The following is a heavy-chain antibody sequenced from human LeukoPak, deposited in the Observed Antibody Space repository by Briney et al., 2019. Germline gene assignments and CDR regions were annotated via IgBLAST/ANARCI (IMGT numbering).Heavy chain of an antibody. J-gene: IGHJ4*02. CDR2: ISGSDGRT. V-gene: IGHV3-23*01. CDR3: ARAGPIDY. Sequence: PGGSLRLSCAASGFTFSSYAMSWVRQAPGKGLEWVSAISGSDGRTFYADSVKGRFAISRDNSKNTLYLQMNSLRAEDTAVYYCARAGPIDYWGQGTLVTVSS. CDR1: GFTFSSYA.